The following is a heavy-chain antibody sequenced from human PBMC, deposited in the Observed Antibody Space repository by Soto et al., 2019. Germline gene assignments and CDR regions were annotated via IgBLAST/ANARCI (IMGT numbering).Heavy chain of an antibody. V-gene: IGHV3-74*01. Sequence: GGSLRLSCAASGFSFSNYWMHWVRQVSGKGLVWVSHINKDGTSTSYADSVKGRFTISRDNAKNTLYLQMNSLRAEDTAVYYCARGYSYGLWGQGTLVTVSS. CDR3: ARGYSYGL. D-gene: IGHD5-18*01. CDR1: GFSFSNYW. CDR2: INKDGTST. J-gene: IGHJ4*02.